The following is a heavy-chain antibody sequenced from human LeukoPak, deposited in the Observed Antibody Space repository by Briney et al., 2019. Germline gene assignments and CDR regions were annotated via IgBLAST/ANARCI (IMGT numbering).Heavy chain of an antibody. CDR2: IYYSGST. CDR3: ARILSGLYYDSSGQGY. CDR1: GGSISSGDYY. Sequence: SETLSLTCTVSGGSISSGDYYWSWIRQPPGKSLEWIGYIYYSGSTYYNPSLKSRVTISVDTSKNQFSLKLSSLTAADTAVYYCARILSGLYYDSSGQGYWGQGTLVTVSS. J-gene: IGHJ4*02. V-gene: IGHV4-30-4*08. D-gene: IGHD3-22*01.